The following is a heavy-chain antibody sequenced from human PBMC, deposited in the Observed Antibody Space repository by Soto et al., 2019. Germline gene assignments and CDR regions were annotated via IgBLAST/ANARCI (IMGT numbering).Heavy chain of an antibody. CDR3: ARGSLENFDY. CDR1: GGSISSGGYY. V-gene: IGHV4-31*03. D-gene: IGHD1-26*01. Sequence: SETLYLTCTVSGGSISSGGYYWSWIRQHPGKGLEWIGYIYYGGSTYYNPSLKSRVTISVDTSKNQFSLKLSSVTAADTAVYYCARGSLENFDYWGQGTLVTVSS. J-gene: IGHJ4*02. CDR2: IYYGGST.